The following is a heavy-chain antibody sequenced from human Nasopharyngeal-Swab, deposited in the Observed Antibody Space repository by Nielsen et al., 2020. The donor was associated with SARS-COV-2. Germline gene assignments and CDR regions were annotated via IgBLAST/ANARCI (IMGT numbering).Heavy chain of an antibody. V-gene: IGHV2-26*01. D-gene: IGHD3-3*01. CDR2: IFSNDEK. J-gene: IGHJ6*02. CDR3: ARSYDFWSGYYRYYYYGMDV. Sequence: WIRQPPGKALEWLAHIFSNDEKTYSTSLKSRLTISKDTSKSQVVLTMTNTDPVDTATYYCARSYDFWSGYYRYYYYGMDVWGQGTTVTVSS.